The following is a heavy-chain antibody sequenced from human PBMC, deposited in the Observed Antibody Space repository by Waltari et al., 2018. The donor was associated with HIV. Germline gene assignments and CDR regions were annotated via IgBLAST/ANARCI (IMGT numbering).Heavy chain of an antibody. CDR3: ARAPDSPTRYGMDV. D-gene: IGHD3-22*01. CDR1: GGTFSSST. J-gene: IGHJ6*02. V-gene: IGHV1-69*02. Sequence: QVHLVQSGAEVKNPGSSVKVSCKASGGTFSSSTISWLRQAPGQGLEWMGRILPSLGITDYAQTYQGRLTITADKSTSTAYMELSSLKSEDTATYYCARAPDSPTRYGMDVWGQGTTVTVSS. CDR2: ILPSLGIT.